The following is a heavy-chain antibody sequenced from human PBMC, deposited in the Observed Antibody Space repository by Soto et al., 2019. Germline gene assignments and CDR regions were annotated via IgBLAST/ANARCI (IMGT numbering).Heavy chain of an antibody. V-gene: IGHV4-4*02. J-gene: IGHJ4*01. CDR2: IDHSGST. Sequence: QVQLRQSGPGLVKPSGTLSLTCAVSGASVSSTNWWSWVRQSPGKGLEWIGEIDHSGSTNYNPSLRGRVTRSVDKYNDQCSLKMRYVAAADTAVYYCATLPPRIELRILPIPIWGHGNLVIVSS. CDR1: GASVSSTNW. CDR3: ATLPPRIELRILPIPI. D-gene: IGHD5-18*01.